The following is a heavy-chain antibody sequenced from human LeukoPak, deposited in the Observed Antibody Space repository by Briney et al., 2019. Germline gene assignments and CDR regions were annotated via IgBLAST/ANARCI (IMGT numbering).Heavy chain of an antibody. Sequence: ASVKVSCKASGYTFTGYYMHWVRQAPGQGLEWMGWINPNSGGANYAQNFQGRVTVTRDTSISTAYMELSRLKSDDTAVYYCARAWYSSSCHFDYWGQGTLVTVSS. V-gene: IGHV1-2*02. CDR2: INPNSGGA. D-gene: IGHD6-13*01. J-gene: IGHJ4*02. CDR1: GYTFTGYY. CDR3: ARAWYSSSCHFDY.